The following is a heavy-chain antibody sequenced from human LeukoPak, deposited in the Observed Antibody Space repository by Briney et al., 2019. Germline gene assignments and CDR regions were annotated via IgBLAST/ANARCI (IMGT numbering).Heavy chain of an antibody. D-gene: IGHD3-16*01. CDR2: IWYDGSKQ. V-gene: IGHV3-33*06. Sequence: QPGRSLRLSCSPSGFTFSSFGTHSVPQAPGKGLERVAGIWYDGSKQYSAHPVKGQFTIPRDHSKNTLYLQMDSRRAQAPAVYYCAKDLDPGRKVGGGIDYWGQGTLVTVSS. CDR3: AKDLDPGRKVGGGIDY. CDR1: GFTFSSFG. J-gene: IGHJ4*02.